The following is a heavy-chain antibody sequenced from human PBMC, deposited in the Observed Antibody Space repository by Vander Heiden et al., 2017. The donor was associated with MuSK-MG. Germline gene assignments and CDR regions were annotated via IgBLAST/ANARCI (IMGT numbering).Heavy chain of an antibody. CDR3: ARQFLDWLSDPFDI. Sequence: QLQLQESGPGLVKPSATPSLPCIVSVCSITSGHYYLGWIRQPPGKGLEWIGSIHFSGATFYNPSLMSRFTMSVDTSKNQFSLKVTSVTAADAAVFYCARQFLDWLSDPFDIWGQGTMVTVSS. D-gene: IGHD3-3*01. CDR2: IHFSGAT. V-gene: IGHV4-39*01. J-gene: IGHJ3*02. CDR1: VCSITSGHYY.